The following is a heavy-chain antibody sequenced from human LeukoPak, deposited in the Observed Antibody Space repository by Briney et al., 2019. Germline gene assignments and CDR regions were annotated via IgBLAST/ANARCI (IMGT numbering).Heavy chain of an antibody. Sequence: SETLSLTCAVYGGSFSGYYWSWIRQPPGKGLEWIGEINHSGSTNYNPSLKSRVTISVDTSKNQFSLKLSSVTAADTAVYYCARPADYGSGRFDYWGQGTLVTVSS. CDR1: GGSFSGYY. D-gene: IGHD3-10*01. V-gene: IGHV4-34*01. CDR3: ARPADYGSGRFDY. J-gene: IGHJ4*02. CDR2: INHSGST.